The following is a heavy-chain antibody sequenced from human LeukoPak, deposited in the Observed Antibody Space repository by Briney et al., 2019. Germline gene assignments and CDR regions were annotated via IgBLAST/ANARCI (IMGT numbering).Heavy chain of an antibody. CDR1: GFTFSNYY. V-gene: IGHV3-21*01. J-gene: IGHJ4*02. CDR2: ISGSSSYI. Sequence: GGSLRLSCAASGFTFSNYYMNWVRQAPGKGLEWVSSISGSSSYIYYADSVKGRFTISRDNAKNSLYLQMNSLRAEDTAVYYCARELPPVVTYYFDYWGQGTLVTVSS. D-gene: IGHD2-15*01. CDR3: ARELPPVVTYYFDY.